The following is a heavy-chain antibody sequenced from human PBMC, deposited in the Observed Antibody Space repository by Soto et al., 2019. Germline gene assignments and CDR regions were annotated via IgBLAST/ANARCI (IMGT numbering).Heavy chain of an antibody. Sequence: SGGSLRLSCAASGFTFSSYAMHWVRQAPGKGLEWVAVISYDGSNKYYADSVKGRFTISRDNSKNTLYLQMNSLRAEDTAVYYCARDIEGYSYGWGVGYWGQGTLVTVSS. CDR2: ISYDGSNK. D-gene: IGHD5-18*01. CDR3: ARDIEGYSYGWGVGY. J-gene: IGHJ4*02. CDR1: GFTFSSYA. V-gene: IGHV3-30-3*01.